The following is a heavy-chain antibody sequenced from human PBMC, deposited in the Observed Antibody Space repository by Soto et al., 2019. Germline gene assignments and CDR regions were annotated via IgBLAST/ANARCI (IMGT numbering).Heavy chain of an antibody. D-gene: IGHD5-18*01. CDR3: ARDRFGYSYGPGYYGMDV. Sequence: EVQLVESGGGLVQPGGSLRLSCAASGFTFSSYSMNWVRQAPGKGREWVSYISSSSSTIYYADSVKGRFTISRDNAKNSLYLQMNSLRDEDTAVYYCARDRFGYSYGPGYYGMDVWGQGTTVTVSS. J-gene: IGHJ6*02. V-gene: IGHV3-48*02. CDR2: ISSSSSTI. CDR1: GFTFSSYS.